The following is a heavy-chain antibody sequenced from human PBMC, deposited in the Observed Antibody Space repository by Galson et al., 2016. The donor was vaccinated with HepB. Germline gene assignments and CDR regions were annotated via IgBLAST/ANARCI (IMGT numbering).Heavy chain of an antibody. J-gene: IGHJ2*01. CDR1: GGSISSGGYS. Sequence: SETLSLTCAVSGGSISSGGYSWSWIRQPPGKGLEWIGSIYYTGSTNFNPSLKSRVIISVDTSKNQFSLKLRSVTAADTAVYYCARDAGYCSGVNCYYPLWGRGTLVTVSS. CDR3: ARDAGYCSGVNCYYPL. V-gene: IGHV4-61*08. CDR2: IYYTGST. D-gene: IGHD2-15*01.